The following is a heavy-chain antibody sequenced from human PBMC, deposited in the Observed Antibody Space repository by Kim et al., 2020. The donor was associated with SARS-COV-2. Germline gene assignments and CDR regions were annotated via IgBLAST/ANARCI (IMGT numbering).Heavy chain of an antibody. V-gene: IGHV4-39*07. Sequence: SETLSLTCTVSGGSISSSSYYWGWIRQPPGKGLEWIGSIYYSGSTYYNPSLKSRVTISVDTSKNQFSLKLSSVTAADTAVYYLAGQTSFYYGMDVWGQGTTVTVSS. D-gene: IGHD3-3*02. CDR1: GGSISSSSYY. CDR3: AGQTSFYYGMDV. CDR2: IYYSGST. J-gene: IGHJ6*02.